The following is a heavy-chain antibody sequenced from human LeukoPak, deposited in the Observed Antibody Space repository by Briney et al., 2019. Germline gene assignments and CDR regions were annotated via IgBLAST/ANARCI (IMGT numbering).Heavy chain of an antibody. V-gene: IGHV3-53*01. CDR2: IYTGGIT. CDR1: GFSISSHF. J-gene: IGHJ4*02. D-gene: IGHD2-21*02. Sequence: GGSLRLSCAASGFSISSHFMTWVRQAPEKGLEWVSVIYTGGITHYADSVAGRFTISRDISENTLYLQMNNLRVEDTAVYYCARDQVTSGGGLDYWGQGTLVTVSS. CDR3: ARDQVTSGGGLDY.